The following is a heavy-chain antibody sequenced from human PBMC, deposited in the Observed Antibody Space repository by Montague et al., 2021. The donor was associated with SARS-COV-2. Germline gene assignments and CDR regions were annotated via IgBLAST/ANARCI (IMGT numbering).Heavy chain of an antibody. D-gene: IGHD3-9*01. Sequence: SETLSLTCTVSGGSISSSSYYWGWIRQPPGKGLAWIGSIYYSGSTYYNPSLKIRVTISVDTSKNKFSLKLSSVTAADTAVYYCARHYDILTTYYYYGMDFWGQGTTVTVSS. J-gene: IGHJ6*02. CDR1: GGSISSSSYY. V-gene: IGHV4-39*01. CDR3: ARHYDILTTYYYYGMDF. CDR2: IYYSGST.